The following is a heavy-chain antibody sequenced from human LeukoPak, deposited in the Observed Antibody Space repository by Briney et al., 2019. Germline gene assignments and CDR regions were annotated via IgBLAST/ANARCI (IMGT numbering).Heavy chain of an antibody. Sequence: SETLSLTCSVSGASISNDYWSWMRQPPGKGLEWIGYIYNIGSTKYTPSLKSRVTILRDTSRNQFSLELRSVTAADTAVYYCVRVSGTDYYYYMDVWGKGTTVTVSS. J-gene: IGHJ6*03. CDR2: IYNIGST. V-gene: IGHV4-59*01. D-gene: IGHD1-20*01. CDR3: VRVSGTDYYYYMDV. CDR1: GASISNDY.